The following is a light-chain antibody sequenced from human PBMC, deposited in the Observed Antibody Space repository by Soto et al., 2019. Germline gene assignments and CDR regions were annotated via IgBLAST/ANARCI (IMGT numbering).Light chain of an antibody. CDR3: QQYGGSPRT. Sequence: EIVLTQSPGTLSLSPGERATLSCRASQSVSSSYLAWYQQKPGQAPRLFIYAASIRATGIPDRFSGSGSGTDFTLTITRLEPEDFAVYYCQQYGGSPRTFGQGTKVEVK. J-gene: IGKJ1*01. V-gene: IGKV3-20*01. CDR2: AAS. CDR1: QSVSSSY.